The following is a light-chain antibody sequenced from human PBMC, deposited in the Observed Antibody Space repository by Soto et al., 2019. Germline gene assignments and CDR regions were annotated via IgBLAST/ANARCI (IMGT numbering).Light chain of an antibody. CDR3: QQLNGYQLA. CDR1: QAMSTY. CDR2: SAS. J-gene: IGKJ4*01. Sequence: DIQLTQSPSFLSAFVGDTVTITCRASQAMSTYLAWYRQKPGKVPKLLIRSASTLQSGVPPRFSGGGSGTEFTLTISTIQPDDSGIYYCQQLNGYQLAFGGGTNVEIK. V-gene: IGKV1-9*01.